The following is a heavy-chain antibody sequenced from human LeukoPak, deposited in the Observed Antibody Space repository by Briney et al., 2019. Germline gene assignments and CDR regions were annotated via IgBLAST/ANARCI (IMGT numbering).Heavy chain of an antibody. J-gene: IGHJ4*02. CDR2: IYYSGST. D-gene: IGHD6-13*01. V-gene: IGHV4-61*01. Sequence: PSETLSLTCTVPGGSVSSGSYYWSWIRQPPGTGLEWIGYIYYSGSTNYNPSLKSRVTISVDTSKNQFSLKLSSVTAADTAVYYCAREEQQLVFDYWGQGTLVTVSS. CDR1: GGSVSSGSYY. CDR3: AREEQQLVFDY.